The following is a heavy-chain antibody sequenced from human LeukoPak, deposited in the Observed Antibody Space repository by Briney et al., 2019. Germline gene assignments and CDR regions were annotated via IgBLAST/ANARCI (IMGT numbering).Heavy chain of an antibody. CDR1: GGSISSSSYY. D-gene: IGHD5-24*01. J-gene: IGHJ5*02. V-gene: IGHV4-39*01. CDR2: IYYSGST. Sequence: SETLSLTCTVSGGSISSSSYYWGWIRQPPGKGLEWIGSIYYSGSTYYNPSLKSRVTISVDTSKNQFSLKLSSVTAADTAVYYCARRQRSNWFDPWGQGTLVTVSS. CDR3: ARRQRSNWFDP.